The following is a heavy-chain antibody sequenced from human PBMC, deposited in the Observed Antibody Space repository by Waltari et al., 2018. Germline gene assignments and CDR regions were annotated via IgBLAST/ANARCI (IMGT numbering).Heavy chain of an antibody. CDR2: IKQDGSEK. V-gene: IGHV3-7*03. D-gene: IGHD1-1*01. Sequence: EVQLVESGGGLVQPGGSLGLSCAASGFSINSLWMTWVRQAPGKGLEWVANIKQDGSEKYYVDSVKGRFTISRDNAKNSLFLQMDSLRAEDTALYYCATGRGAGFWGQGTPVTVSS. CDR3: ATGRGAGF. J-gene: IGHJ4*02. CDR1: GFSINSLW.